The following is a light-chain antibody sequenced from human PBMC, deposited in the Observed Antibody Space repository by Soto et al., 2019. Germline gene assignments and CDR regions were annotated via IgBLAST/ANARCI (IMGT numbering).Light chain of an antibody. CDR2: ATS. Sequence: AIQMTQSPSSLSASLGDRVTSTCRASQGIRGDLGWYQQKPGKAPKLLISATSTLQTGVPSRFSGRGSGTNFTLTISSLQPEDFATYYFIQDFIFPLTLGQGTQVDL. CDR3: IQDFIFPLT. J-gene: IGKJ3*01. CDR1: QGIRGD. V-gene: IGKV1-6*01.